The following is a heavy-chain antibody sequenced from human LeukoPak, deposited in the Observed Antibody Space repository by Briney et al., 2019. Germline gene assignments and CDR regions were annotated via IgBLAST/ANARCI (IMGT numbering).Heavy chain of an antibody. V-gene: IGHV1-46*01. D-gene: IGHD2-8*01. CDR3: ARDYVDDIPMIKDY. J-gene: IGHJ4*02. CDR1: GYTLTELS. Sequence: ASVKVSCKVSGYTLTELSMHWVRQAPGQGLEWMGKINLSGGSTTYAQKFQGRVTMTRATSTSTVYMELSSLRSEDTAVYYCARDYVDDIPMIKDYWGQGTLVTVSS. CDR2: INLSGGST.